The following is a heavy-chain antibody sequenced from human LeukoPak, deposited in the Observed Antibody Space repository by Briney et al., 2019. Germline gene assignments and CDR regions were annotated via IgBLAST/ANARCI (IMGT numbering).Heavy chain of an antibody. CDR2: ISYDGSNG. J-gene: IGHJ4*02. CDR3: VREVTSGSFDY. Sequence: GGSLRLSCAASGFTFSSYAMHWVRQAPGRGLEWVTVISYDGSNGYYTGSVKGRFTISRDNSQNTLYVQMSSLRPEDTAVYYRVREVTSGSFDYWGQGTLVTVSS. CDR1: GFTFSSYA. D-gene: IGHD1-26*01. V-gene: IGHV3-30*04.